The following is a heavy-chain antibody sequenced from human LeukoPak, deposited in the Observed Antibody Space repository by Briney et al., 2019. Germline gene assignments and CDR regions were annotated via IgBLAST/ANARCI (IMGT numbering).Heavy chain of an antibody. Sequence: GGSLRLSCAASGFTFSSYAMHWVRQAPGKGLEWVAVISYDGSNKYYADSVKGRFTISRDNSKNTLYLQTNSLRAEDTAVYYCARHYYDSSGYLTPLGYWGQGTLVTVSS. CDR3: ARHYYDSSGYLTPLGY. CDR1: GFTFSSYA. V-gene: IGHV3-30-3*01. CDR2: ISYDGSNK. J-gene: IGHJ4*02. D-gene: IGHD3-22*01.